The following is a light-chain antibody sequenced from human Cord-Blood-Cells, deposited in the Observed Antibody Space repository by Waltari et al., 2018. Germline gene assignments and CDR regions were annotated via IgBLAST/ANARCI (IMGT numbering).Light chain of an antibody. CDR2: DAS. V-gene: IGKV3-11*01. CDR1: QSVSSY. J-gene: IGKJ4*01. Sequence: EIVLTQSPATLSLSPGERAPLSCRPSQSVSSYLAWYQQKPGHAPRLLIYDASNRATGIPARFSGSGSGTDFTLTSSSLEPEDFAVYYCQQRSNWPTFGGGTKVEIK. CDR3: QQRSNWPT.